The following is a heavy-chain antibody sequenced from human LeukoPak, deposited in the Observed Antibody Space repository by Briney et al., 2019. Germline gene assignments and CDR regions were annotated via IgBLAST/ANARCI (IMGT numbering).Heavy chain of an antibody. CDR1: GGSISSYY. CDR2: IYYSGST. CDR3: ARRVHTVATDY. V-gene: IGHV4-59*01. D-gene: IGHD4-17*01. Sequence: PSETLSLTCTVSGGSISSYYWSWIRQPPGKGLEWIGYIYYSGSTNYNPSLKSRVTISVDTSKNQFSLKLSSVTAADTAVYYCARRVHTVATDYWGQGTLVTVSS. J-gene: IGHJ4*02.